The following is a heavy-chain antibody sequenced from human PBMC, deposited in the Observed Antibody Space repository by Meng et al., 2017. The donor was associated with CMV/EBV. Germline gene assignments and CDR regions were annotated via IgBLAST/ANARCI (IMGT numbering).Heavy chain of an antibody. CDR2: IYTSGST. V-gene: IGHV4-4*07. D-gene: IGHD2-21*01. CDR1: GGSISSYY. Sequence: QVQLRGPGPGLVRPSETRSLPCNVSGGSISSYYWSWIRQPAGKGLEWIGRIYTSGSTNYNPSLKSRVTMSVDTSKNQFSLKLSSVTAADTAVYYCARGSYYRYVIDYWGQGTLVTVSS. CDR3: ARGSYYRYVIDY. J-gene: IGHJ4*02.